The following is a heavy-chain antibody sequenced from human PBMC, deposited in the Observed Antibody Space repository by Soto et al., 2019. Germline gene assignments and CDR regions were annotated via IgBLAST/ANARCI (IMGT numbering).Heavy chain of an antibody. V-gene: IGHV1-8*01. D-gene: IGHD4-17*01. CDR1: GYTFTSYD. J-gene: IGHJ4*02. CDR2: MNPNSGNT. Sequence: QVQLVQSGAEVKKPGASVKVSCKASGYTFTSYDINWVRQATGQGLEWMGWMNPNSGNTGYAQKSQXXDTMTRNTSISTACMELSSLRSEATAVYYCARSTNDYGDRHWGQGALVTVSS. CDR3: ARSTNDYGDRH.